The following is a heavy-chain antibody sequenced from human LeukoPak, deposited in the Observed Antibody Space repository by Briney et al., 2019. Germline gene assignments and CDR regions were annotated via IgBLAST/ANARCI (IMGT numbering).Heavy chain of an antibody. D-gene: IGHD3-22*01. Sequence: SETLSLTCTVSGGSISSSRYYWGWIRQPPGKGLEWIGNINYSGSTHYSPSLKGRVTISVDTSKIQFPLKLSSVTAADTAVYYCARQWDYSDSSGRALNYFDYWGQGTLVTVAS. CDR3: ARQWDYSDSSGRALNYFDY. CDR2: INYSGST. J-gene: IGHJ4*02. V-gene: IGHV4-39*01. CDR1: GGSISSSRYY.